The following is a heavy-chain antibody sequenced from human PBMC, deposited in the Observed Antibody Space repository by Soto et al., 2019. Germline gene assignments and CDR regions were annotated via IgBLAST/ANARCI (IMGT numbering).Heavy chain of an antibody. CDR3: ARDRGYDFWSGYRHYYYYGMDV. V-gene: IGHV1-69*06. CDR2: INPIFGTA. CDR1: GGTFSSYA. J-gene: IGHJ6*02. D-gene: IGHD3-3*01. Sequence: QVQLVQSGAEVKKPGSSVKVSCKASGGTFSSYAISWVRQAPGQGLEWMGGINPIFGTANYAQKFQGRVTSTADKSTSTAYMELSSLRSEDTAVYYCARDRGYDFWSGYRHYYYYGMDVWGQGTTVTVSS.